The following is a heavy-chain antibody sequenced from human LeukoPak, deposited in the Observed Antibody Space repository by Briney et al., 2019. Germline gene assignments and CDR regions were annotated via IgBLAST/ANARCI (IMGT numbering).Heavy chain of an antibody. CDR2: ISNSGDYT. CDR1: GFTFSNYA. J-gene: IGHJ5*02. CDR3: ARGVTGQQLVDWFDP. D-gene: IGHD6-13*01. Sequence: PGGSLRLSCAASGFTFSNYAMSWVRQAPGKGLEWVSAISNSGDYTYYADSVKGRFTISRDNSKNTIYLQINSLRAEDTAVYYCARGVTGQQLVDWFDPWGQGTLVTVSS. V-gene: IGHV3-23*01.